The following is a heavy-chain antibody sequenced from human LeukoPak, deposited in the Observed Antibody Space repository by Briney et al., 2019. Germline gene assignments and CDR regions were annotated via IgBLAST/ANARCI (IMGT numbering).Heavy chain of an antibody. CDR3: ARDSERHSSQGYIDV. CDR2: ISSSSSYI. D-gene: IGHD6-13*01. V-gene: IGHV3-21*01. Sequence: GGSLRLSCAASGFTFSSYSMNWVRQAPGKGLEWVSSISSSSSYIYYADSVKGRFTISRDNAKNSLYLQMNSLRAEDTAVYYCARDSERHSSQGYIDVWGKGTTVTVSS. CDR1: GFTFSSYS. J-gene: IGHJ6*03.